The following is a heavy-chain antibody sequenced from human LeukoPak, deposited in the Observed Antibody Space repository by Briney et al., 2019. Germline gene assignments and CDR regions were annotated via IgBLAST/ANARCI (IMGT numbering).Heavy chain of an antibody. V-gene: IGHV1-69*04. CDR1: GGTFSSYA. CDR2: LNPSGGSS. J-gene: IGHJ4*02. CDR3: ARTCPGSSCYHIY. Sequence: ASVKVSCKASGGTFSSYAISWVRQAPGQGLEWMAILNPSGGSSNYAQKFQGRVTMTTDTSTSTAYLELRSLRSDDTAVYFCARTCPGSSCYHIYWGQGTLVTVSS. D-gene: IGHD3-3*01.